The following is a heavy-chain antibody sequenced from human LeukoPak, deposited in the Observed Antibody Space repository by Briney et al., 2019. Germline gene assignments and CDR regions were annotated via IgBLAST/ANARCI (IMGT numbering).Heavy chain of an antibody. CDR1: GGSISSGDYY. Sequence: SQTLSLTCTVSGGSISSGDYYWSWIRQPPGKGLEWIGYIYYSGSTYYNPSLKSRVTISVDTSKNQFSLKLSSVTAADTAVYYCARALEVVVAFDYWGQGTLVTVSS. CDR3: ARALEVVVAFDY. V-gene: IGHV4-30-4*08. J-gene: IGHJ4*02. CDR2: IYYSGST. D-gene: IGHD3-22*01.